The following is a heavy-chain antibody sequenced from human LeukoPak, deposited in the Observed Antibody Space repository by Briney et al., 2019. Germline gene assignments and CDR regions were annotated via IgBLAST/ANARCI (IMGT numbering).Heavy chain of an antibody. D-gene: IGHD3-9*01. CDR3: ARDGRDILTGHFSYYFDY. CDR2: IYSVGST. J-gene: IGHJ4*02. Sequence: GGSLRLSCAASGFTVSSNYMSWVRQAPGKGLEWVSVIYSVGSTYYTDSVKGRLTISRDNSKNTLYLQMNSLRAEDTAVYYCARDGRDILTGHFSYYFDYWGQGTLVTVSS. V-gene: IGHV3-66*01. CDR1: GFTVSSNY.